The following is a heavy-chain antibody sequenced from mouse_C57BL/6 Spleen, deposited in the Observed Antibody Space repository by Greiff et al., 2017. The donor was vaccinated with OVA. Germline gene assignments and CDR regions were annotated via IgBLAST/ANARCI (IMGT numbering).Heavy chain of an antibody. CDR2: IDPGDGDT. J-gene: IGHJ3*01. CDR1: GYAFSSSW. V-gene: IGHV1-82*01. D-gene: IGHD1-3*01. CDR3: ARRPSSGGFAY. Sequence: QVQLQQSGPELVKPGASVKISCKASGYAFSSSWMNWVKQRPGKGLEWIGRIDPGDGDTNYNGKFKGKATLTADKSSSTAYMQLSSLTSEDSAVYFCARRPSSGGFAYWGQGTLVTVSA.